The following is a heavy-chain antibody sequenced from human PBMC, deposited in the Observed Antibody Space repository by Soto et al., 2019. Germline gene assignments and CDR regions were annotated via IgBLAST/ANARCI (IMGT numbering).Heavy chain of an antibody. CDR1: GFTFSSYA. Sequence: EVQLLESGGGLVQPGGSLRLSCAASGFTFSSYAMSWVRQAPGKGLEWVSAISGSGGSTYYADSVKGRFTISRDNSKKTLYLQMNSLRAEDTAVYYCAKDRSSSSFYFDYWGQGTLVTVSS. CDR3: AKDRSSSSFYFDY. V-gene: IGHV3-23*01. CDR2: ISGSGGST. J-gene: IGHJ4*02. D-gene: IGHD6-6*01.